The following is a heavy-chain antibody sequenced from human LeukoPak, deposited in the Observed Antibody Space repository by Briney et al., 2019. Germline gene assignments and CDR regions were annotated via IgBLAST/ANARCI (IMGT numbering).Heavy chain of an antibody. CDR3: ASAPGPPVYYYYMDV. Sequence: SETLSLTCTVSGGSITSSSYYWGWIRQPPGKGLEWIGSTHYSGSAYYSPSLKSRVTISVDTSKNQFSLKVSSVTAADTAVYYCASAPGPPVYYYYMDVWGKGTTVTVSS. J-gene: IGHJ6*03. CDR1: GGSITSSSYY. CDR2: THYSGSA. V-gene: IGHV4-39*07.